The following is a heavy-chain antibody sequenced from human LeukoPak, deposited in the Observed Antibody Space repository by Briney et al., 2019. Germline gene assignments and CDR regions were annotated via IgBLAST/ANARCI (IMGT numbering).Heavy chain of an antibody. Sequence: GGSLRLSCAASGFTFSGYEMIWVRQAPGKGREGVSYISSSGSTIYYADSVKGRFTISRDNAKNSLYLQMNSLRAEDTAVYYCAELGITMIGGVWGKGTTVTISS. CDR2: ISSSGSTI. V-gene: IGHV3-48*03. D-gene: IGHD3-10*02. CDR1: GFTFSGYE. CDR3: AELGITMIGGV. J-gene: IGHJ6*04.